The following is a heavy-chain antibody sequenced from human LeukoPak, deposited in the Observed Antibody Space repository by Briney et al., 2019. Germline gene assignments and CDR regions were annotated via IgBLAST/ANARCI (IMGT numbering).Heavy chain of an antibody. Sequence: GGSLRLSCAASGFTFSSYSMNWVRQAPGKGLEWVSSISSSSSYIYYADSVKGRFTISRDNAKNSLYLQMNSLRAEDTAVYYCARCDLVDAFDIWGQGTMVTVSS. CDR1: GFTFSSYS. V-gene: IGHV3-21*01. CDR2: ISSSSSYI. J-gene: IGHJ3*02. CDR3: ARCDLVDAFDI. D-gene: IGHD2-8*02.